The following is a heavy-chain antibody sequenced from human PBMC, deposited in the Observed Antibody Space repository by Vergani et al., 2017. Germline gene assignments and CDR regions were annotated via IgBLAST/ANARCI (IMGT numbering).Heavy chain of an antibody. D-gene: IGHD3-10*01. CDR3: GRVADFYCLGSRLLDL. J-gene: IGHJ5*02. Sequence: QLQLQESGSGLVKPSQTLSLTCAVSGDSITNGGFSWNWIRQPPGKGPEWTWYIFPSGNSDYNPSRKNRVSISLDKSKNQFSLKLNSVTAADTAVYYCGRVADFYCLGSRLLDLWGQGILVTVSS. V-gene: IGHV4-30-2*01. CDR1: GDSITNGGFS. CDR2: IFPSGNS.